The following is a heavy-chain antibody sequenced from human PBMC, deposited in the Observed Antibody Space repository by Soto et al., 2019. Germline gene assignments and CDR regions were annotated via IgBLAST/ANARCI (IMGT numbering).Heavy chain of an antibody. D-gene: IGHD3-10*01. V-gene: IGHV4-59*01. CDR2: IYYSGST. CDR1: GGSISSYY. CDR3: ARSSAFYMVRGVYFDY. Sequence: SETLSLTCTVSGGSISSYYWSWIRQPPGKGLEWIGYIYYSGSTNYNPSLKSRVTISVDTSKNQFSLKLSSVTAADTAVYYCARSSAFYMVRGVYFDYWGQGTLVTVSS. J-gene: IGHJ4*02.